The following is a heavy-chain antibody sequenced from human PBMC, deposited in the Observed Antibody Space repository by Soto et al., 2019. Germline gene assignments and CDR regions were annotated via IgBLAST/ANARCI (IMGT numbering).Heavy chain of an antibody. J-gene: IGHJ5*02. CDR2: MNPISGNT. CDR1: GYTFTSYD. Sequence: QVQLVQSGAEVKKPGASVKVSCKASGYTFTSYDINWVRQATGQGLEWMGSMNPISGNTAYAQKFQGRVTMTRRTSISTADMELSRLRSEDTAVYYCARADSRAGADFWSGYVYWFDPWGQGTLVTVS. V-gene: IGHV1-8*01. CDR3: ARADSRAGADFWSGYVYWFDP. D-gene: IGHD3-3*01.